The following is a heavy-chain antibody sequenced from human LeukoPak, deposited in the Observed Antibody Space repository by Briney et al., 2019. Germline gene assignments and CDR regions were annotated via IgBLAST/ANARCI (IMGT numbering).Heavy chain of an antibody. J-gene: IGHJ5*02. Sequence: PGGSLRLSCAASGFTFSSYSMNWVRQAPGKGLEWVSSISSSSSYIYYADSVKGRFTISRDNAKNSLYLQMNSLRAEDTAMYYCARSKQQLAYLNWFDPWGQGTLVTVSS. V-gene: IGHV3-21*01. CDR1: GFTFSSYS. CDR2: ISSSSSYI. D-gene: IGHD6-13*01. CDR3: ARSKQQLAYLNWFDP.